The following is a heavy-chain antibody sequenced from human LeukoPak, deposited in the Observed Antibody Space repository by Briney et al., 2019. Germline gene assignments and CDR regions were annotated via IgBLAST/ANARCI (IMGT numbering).Heavy chain of an antibody. CDR1: GFTFSSYW. D-gene: IGHD4-17*01. V-gene: IGHV3-7*01. Sequence: GGSLRLSCAASGFTFSSYWMSWVRQAPGKGLEWVANIKQDGSEKYYVDSVKGRFTISRDNAKNSLYLQMNSLRAEDTAVYYCAREDRSDYGDNYGMDVWGQGTTVTVSS. J-gene: IGHJ6*02. CDR2: IKQDGSEK. CDR3: AREDRSDYGDNYGMDV.